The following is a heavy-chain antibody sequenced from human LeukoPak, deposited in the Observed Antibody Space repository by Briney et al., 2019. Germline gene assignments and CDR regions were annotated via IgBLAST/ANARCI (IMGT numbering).Heavy chain of an antibody. CDR1: GYTFSSFG. V-gene: IGHV1-2*02. Sequence: ASVKVSCKASGYTFSSFGISWVRQAPGQGLEWMGWINPNSGGTNYAQKFQGRVTMTRDTSISTAYMELSRLRSDDTAVYYCVVRLVHFDYWGQGTLVTVSS. CDR3: VVRLVHFDY. D-gene: IGHD6-19*01. J-gene: IGHJ4*02. CDR2: INPNSGGT.